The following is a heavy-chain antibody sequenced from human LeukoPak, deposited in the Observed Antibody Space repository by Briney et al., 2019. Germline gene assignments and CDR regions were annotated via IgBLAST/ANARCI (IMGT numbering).Heavy chain of an antibody. D-gene: IGHD2-15*01. CDR2: FDPEDGET. Sequence: GASVKVSCKVSGYTPTELSMHWVRQAPGKGLEWMGGFDPEDGETIYAQKFQGRVTMTEDTSTDTAYMELSSLRSEDTAVYYCATAPIVAATSPWFDPWGQGTLVTVSS. J-gene: IGHJ5*02. V-gene: IGHV1-24*01. CDR3: ATAPIVAATSPWFDP. CDR1: GYTPTELS.